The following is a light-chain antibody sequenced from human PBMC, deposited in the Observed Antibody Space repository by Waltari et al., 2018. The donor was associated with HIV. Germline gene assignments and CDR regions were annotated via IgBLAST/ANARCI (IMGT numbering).Light chain of an antibody. J-gene: IGKJ4*01. CDR2: ASS. CDR3: QHGSDFPLS. V-gene: IGKV1-12*01. CDR1: QDINTR. Sequence: IQLTQSPPSLSASVGDRVTITCRGSQDINTRLAWYQQKPGKAPNLVIYASSRLQSGGPSRFSGSGSGTCFTLTIDDFQTDDSATYYCQHGSDFPLSFGGGTKVEI.